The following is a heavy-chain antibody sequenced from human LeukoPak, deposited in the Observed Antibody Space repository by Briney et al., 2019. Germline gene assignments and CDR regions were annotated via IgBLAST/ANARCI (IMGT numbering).Heavy chain of an antibody. CDR1: GFAFSSFA. D-gene: IGHD6-13*01. Sequence: GGSLRLSCTASGFAFSSFAMHWVRQAPGKGLEWVAVISYDGSNKYFADSVKGRFTISRDNSENTLYLQMNSLRAEDTAVYYCARDQMISAPGLDYWGQGTLVTVSS. V-gene: IGHV3-30-3*01. J-gene: IGHJ4*02. CDR2: ISYDGSNK. CDR3: ARDQMISAPGLDY.